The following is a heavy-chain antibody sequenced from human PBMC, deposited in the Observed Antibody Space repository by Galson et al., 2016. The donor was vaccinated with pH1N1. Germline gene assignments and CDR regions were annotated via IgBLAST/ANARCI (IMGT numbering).Heavy chain of an antibody. CDR1: EGTLTRYA. V-gene: IGHV1-69*06. D-gene: IGHD3-3*01. CDR3: ASPPPSSGHLNYYYYMDV. Sequence: SVKVSCKASEGTLTRYAIRWVRQAPGQGLEWMGGIIPVFGAATYAQKFQGRVTITADKSADTAYMELSSLRSEDTAVYYCASPPPSSGHLNYYYYMDVWGQGTTVTVS. CDR2: IIPVFGAA. J-gene: IGHJ6*03.